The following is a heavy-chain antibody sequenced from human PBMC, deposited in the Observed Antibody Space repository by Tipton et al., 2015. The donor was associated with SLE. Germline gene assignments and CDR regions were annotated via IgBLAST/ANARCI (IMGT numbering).Heavy chain of an antibody. Sequence: QVQLVQSGAEVKKPGASVKVSCKTSGYTFTAYEINWVRQAPGQGPEWMGRINPNSGVTNYAQKFQGRVTMTRDTSISTAYMELSRLRSDDTAVYYCARVRYYYGSGTPYYGMDVWGQGTTVTVS. CDR3: ARVRYYYGSGTPYYGMDV. D-gene: IGHD3-10*01. J-gene: IGHJ6*02. V-gene: IGHV1-2*06. CDR2: INPNSGVT. CDR1: GYTFTAYE.